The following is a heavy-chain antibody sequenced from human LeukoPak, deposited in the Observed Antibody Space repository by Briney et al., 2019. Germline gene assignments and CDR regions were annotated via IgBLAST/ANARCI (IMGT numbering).Heavy chain of an antibody. D-gene: IGHD1-7*01. J-gene: IGHJ4*02. Sequence: VKGRFTISRDNAKNSLFLQMNSLRAEDTAVYYCASSTGRTTNFDYWGRGTLVTVSS. V-gene: IGHV3-11*06. CDR3: ASSTGRTTNFDY.